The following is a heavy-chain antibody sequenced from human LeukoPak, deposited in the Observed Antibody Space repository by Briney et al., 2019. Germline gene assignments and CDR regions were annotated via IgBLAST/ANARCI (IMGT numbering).Heavy chain of an antibody. CDR1: GGTFSSYA. Sequence: VASVKVSFKASGGTFSSYAISWVRQAPGQGLEWMGGIIPIFGAANYAQKFQGRVTITADESTSTAYMELSSLRSEDTAVYYCARAPYYYDSSGYFSGWYFDYWGQGTLVTVSS. J-gene: IGHJ4*02. D-gene: IGHD3-22*01. V-gene: IGHV1-69*01. CDR2: IIPIFGAA. CDR3: ARAPYYYDSSGYFSGWYFDY.